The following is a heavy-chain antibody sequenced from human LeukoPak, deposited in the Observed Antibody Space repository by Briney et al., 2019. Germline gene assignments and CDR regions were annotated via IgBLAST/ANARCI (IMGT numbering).Heavy chain of an antibody. V-gene: IGHV4-59*12. Sequence: SETLSLTCTVSGGSISSYYWSWIRQPPGKGLEWIGYIYYSGSTNYNPSLKSRVTISVDTSKNQFSLKLSSVTAADTAVYYCARDPGNWNDQIDYWGQGTLVTVSS. CDR2: IYYSGST. CDR1: GGSISSYY. CDR3: ARDPGNWNDQIDY. D-gene: IGHD1-20*01. J-gene: IGHJ4*02.